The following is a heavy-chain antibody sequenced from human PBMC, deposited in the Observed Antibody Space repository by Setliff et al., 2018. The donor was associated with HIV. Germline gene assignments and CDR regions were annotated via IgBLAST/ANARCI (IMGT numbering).Heavy chain of an antibody. D-gene: IGHD3-10*01. V-gene: IGHV4-38-2*02. Sequence: LSLTCTVSGYSMSGGYNWGWIRQSPEKGLEWIGNIYHVGTTYYNPSLKSRVTLSVDTSKKQFSLKLNFVTAADTAVYYCARHVRYSGSGSYSFDYWGQGTLVTVSS. J-gene: IGHJ4*02. CDR2: IYHVGTT. CDR1: GYSMSGGYN. CDR3: ARHVRYSGSGSYSFDY.